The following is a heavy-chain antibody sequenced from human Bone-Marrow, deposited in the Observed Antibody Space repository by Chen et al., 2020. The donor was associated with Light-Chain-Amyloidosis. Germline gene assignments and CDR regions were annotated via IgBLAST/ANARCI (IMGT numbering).Heavy chain of an antibody. J-gene: IGHJ4*02. D-gene: IGHD5-12*01. CDR3: SRRRDGYNFDY. V-gene: IGHV5-51*01. Sequence: EVQLEQSGPEVKKPGESLKISCKGSGYTFPNYWIGWVRQMPGKGLEWMGVIYPDDSDARYSPSFEVKVTISADKSITTAYLQWRSLKASDTAMYDCSRRRDGYNFDYWGQGTLVTVSS. CDR2: IYPDDSDA. CDR1: GYTFPNYW.